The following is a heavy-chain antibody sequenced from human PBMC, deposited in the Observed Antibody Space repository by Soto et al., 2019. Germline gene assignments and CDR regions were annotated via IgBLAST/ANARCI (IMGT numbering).Heavy chain of an antibody. V-gene: IGHV4-59*08. J-gene: IGHJ4*02. Sequence: SETLSLTCTVSGGSISSYYWSWIRQPPGKGLEWIGYSYYSGSTNYNPSLKSRVTISVDTSKNQFSLKLSSVTAADTAVYYCARRDYDFWSATYYFDYWGQGTLVTVSS. CDR2: SYYSGST. CDR3: ARRDYDFWSATYYFDY. CDR1: GGSISSYY. D-gene: IGHD3-3*01.